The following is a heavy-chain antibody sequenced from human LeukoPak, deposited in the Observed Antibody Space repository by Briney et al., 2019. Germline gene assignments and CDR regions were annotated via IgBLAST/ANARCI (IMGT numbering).Heavy chain of an antibody. J-gene: IGHJ2*01. V-gene: IGHV4-59*01. CDR3: ARDQGWELRYFDL. CDR1: GGSISSYY. Sequence: PSGTLSLTCTVSGGSISSYYWSWIRQPPGKGLEWIGYIYYSGSTNYNPSLKSRVTISVDTSKNQFSLKLSSVTAADTAVYYCARDQGWELRYFDLWGRGTLVTVSS. D-gene: IGHD1-26*01. CDR2: IYYSGST.